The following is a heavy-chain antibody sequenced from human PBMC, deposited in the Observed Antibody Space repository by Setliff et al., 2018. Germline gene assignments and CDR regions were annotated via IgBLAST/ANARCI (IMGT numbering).Heavy chain of an antibody. CDR1: GFTFSAHY. D-gene: IGHD2-21*02. CDR3: AGAGGNSDYFDY. J-gene: IGHJ4*02. V-gene: IGHV3-73*01. Sequence: GGSLRLSCAASGFTFSAHYMDWLRQAPGKGLEWVGRIRSKADNGATPYAASVKGRFTISRDDSNNTAHLQMNSLKIEDTTVYYCAGAGGNSDYFDYWGQGTLVTVSS. CDR2: IRSKADNGAT.